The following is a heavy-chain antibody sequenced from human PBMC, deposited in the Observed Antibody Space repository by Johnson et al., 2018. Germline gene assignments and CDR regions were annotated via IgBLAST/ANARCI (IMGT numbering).Heavy chain of an antibody. CDR2: IWYDGSNK. Sequence: QVQLVESGGGLVQPGGSLKLSCAASGFTFSGSAMHWVRQASGKGLEWVAVIWYDGSNKYYADSVKGRFTISRDNSKNTLYLQMNSLRAEDTAVYYCARARMPYGDYLEYFQHWGQGTLVTVSS. J-gene: IGHJ1*01. D-gene: IGHD4-17*01. CDR1: GFTFSGSA. V-gene: IGHV3-33*08. CDR3: ARARMPYGDYLEYFQH.